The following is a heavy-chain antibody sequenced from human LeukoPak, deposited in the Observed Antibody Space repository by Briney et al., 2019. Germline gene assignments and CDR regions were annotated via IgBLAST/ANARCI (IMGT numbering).Heavy chain of an antibody. Sequence: WASVKVSCKASGYTFTSNYIHWVRQAPGQGLEWMGMIYPRDGSTSYAQKFQGRVTVTRDTSTSTVHMELSGLRSEDTAVYYCARGAVVVPAAMIGGRYFDYWGQGTLVTVSS. CDR1: GYTFTSNY. CDR2: IYPRDGST. CDR3: ARGAVVVPAAMIGGRYFDY. D-gene: IGHD2-2*01. J-gene: IGHJ4*02. V-gene: IGHV1-46*01.